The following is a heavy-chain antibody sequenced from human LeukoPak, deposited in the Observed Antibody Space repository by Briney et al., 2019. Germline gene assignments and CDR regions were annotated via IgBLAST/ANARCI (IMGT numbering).Heavy chain of an antibody. Sequence: GEPLKISCKGTGYSFRSYWIGSVRQMPGKGMEWMGVIYPGDSRTRYNPSLQGQVTISVDKSINTAYLEWVSLKASDTAMYYCACRDLTSTWSYPWGQGTLVTVSS. D-gene: IGHD2-2*01. CDR1: GYSFRSYW. CDR3: ACRDLTSTWSYP. J-gene: IGHJ5*02. V-gene: IGHV5-51*01. CDR2: IYPGDSRT.